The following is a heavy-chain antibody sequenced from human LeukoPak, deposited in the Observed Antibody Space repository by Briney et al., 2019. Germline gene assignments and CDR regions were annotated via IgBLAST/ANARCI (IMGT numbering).Heavy chain of an antibody. Sequence: ASVKVSCKASGYTFTGYYIHWVRQAPGQGLEWMRRINPDSGDTNYAQKFQGRVSMTRDTSITTAYMELSRLRSDDTAVYYCARADSKDYWGQGTLVTVSS. CDR2: INPDSGDT. CDR3: ARADSKDY. CDR1: GYTFTGYY. D-gene: IGHD3-22*01. J-gene: IGHJ4*02. V-gene: IGHV1-2*06.